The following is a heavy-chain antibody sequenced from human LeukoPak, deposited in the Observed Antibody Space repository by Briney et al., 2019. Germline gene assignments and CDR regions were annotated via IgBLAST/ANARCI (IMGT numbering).Heavy chain of an antibody. D-gene: IGHD1-26*01. J-gene: IGHJ4*02. Sequence: ASVKVSCKASGYTFTRYYLHWVRQAPGQRLEWMGWINAGNGNTKYSQKFQGRVTITRDTSASTAYMELSSLRSEDTAVYYCARVSGGIVGAHDYWGQGTLVTVSS. V-gene: IGHV1-3*01. CDR2: INAGNGNT. CDR3: ARVSGGIVGAHDY. CDR1: GYTFTRYY.